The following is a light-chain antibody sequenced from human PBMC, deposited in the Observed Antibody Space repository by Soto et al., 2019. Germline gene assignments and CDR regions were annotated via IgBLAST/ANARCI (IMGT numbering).Light chain of an antibody. J-gene: IGLJ2*01. CDR3: LLSYSGARGV. CDR1: TGAVTSGHY. V-gene: IGLV7-46*01. Sequence: QAVVTQEPSQTVSPGGRVTLTCGSSTGAVTSGHYPYWFQQKPGQAPRTLIYDTSNKHSWTPARFSGSLLGGKAALTLSGAQPEDEAEYYCLLSYSGARGVFGGGTKLTVL. CDR2: DTS.